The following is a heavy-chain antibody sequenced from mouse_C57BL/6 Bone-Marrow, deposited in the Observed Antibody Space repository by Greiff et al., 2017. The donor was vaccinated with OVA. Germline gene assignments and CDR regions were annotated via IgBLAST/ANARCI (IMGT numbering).Heavy chain of an antibody. J-gene: IGHJ2*01. D-gene: IGHD3-1*01. CDR2: ISNGGGST. Sequence: EVKLVESGGGLVQPGGSLKLSCAASGFTFSDYYMYWVRQTPEKRLEWVAYISNGGGSTYYPDTVKGRFTISRDNAKNTLYLQMSRLQSEDTAMCYCARRGLGTGFDYWGQGTTLTVSS. CDR3: ARRGLGTGFDY. CDR1: GFTFSDYY. V-gene: IGHV5-12*01.